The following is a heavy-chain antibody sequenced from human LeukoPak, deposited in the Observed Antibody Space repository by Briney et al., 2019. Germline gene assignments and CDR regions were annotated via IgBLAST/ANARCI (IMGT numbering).Heavy chain of an antibody. CDR2: ISGSGGST. CDR3: ATRPSGRRYYYYYMDV. V-gene: IGHV3-23*01. D-gene: IGHD3-10*01. Sequence: GGSLRLSCAASGFTFSSYAMSWVRQAPGKGLEWVSAISGSGGSTYYADSVKGRFTISRDNSKNTLYLQMNSLRAEDTAVYYCATRPSGRRYYYYYMDVWGKGTTVTISS. CDR1: GFTFSSYA. J-gene: IGHJ6*03.